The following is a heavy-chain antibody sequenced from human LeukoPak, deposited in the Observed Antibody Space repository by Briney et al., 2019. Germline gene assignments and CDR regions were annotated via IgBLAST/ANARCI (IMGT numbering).Heavy chain of an antibody. CDR3: ARDRGRLLDY. Sequence: SETLSLTCTVSGGSISSYYWSWIRQPPGKGLEWIGYIYYSGSTNYNPPLKSRVTISVDTSKNQFSLKLSSVTAADTAVYYCARDRGRLLDYWGQGTLVTVSS. J-gene: IGHJ4*02. D-gene: IGHD3-16*01. V-gene: IGHV4-59*01. CDR2: IYYSGST. CDR1: GGSISSYY.